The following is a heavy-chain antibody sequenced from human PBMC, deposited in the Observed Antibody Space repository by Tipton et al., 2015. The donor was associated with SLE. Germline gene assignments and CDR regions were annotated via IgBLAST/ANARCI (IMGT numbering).Heavy chain of an antibody. D-gene: IGHD6-13*01. CDR1: GASISSDSYY. CDR3: ARDRGSSSWYGYDY. Sequence: TLSLTCSVSGASISSDSYYWSWIRRPAGKGLEWIGYMYYSGSTNYNPSLKSRVTISVDTSKNQFSLKLSSVTAADTAVYYCARDRGSSSWYGYDYWGQGTLVTVSS. CDR2: MYYSGST. J-gene: IGHJ4*02. V-gene: IGHV4-61*10.